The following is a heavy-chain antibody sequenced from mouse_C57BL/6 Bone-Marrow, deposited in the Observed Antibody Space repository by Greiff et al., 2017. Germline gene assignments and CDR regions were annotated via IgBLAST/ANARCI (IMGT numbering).Heavy chain of an antibody. Sequence: VQLQQPGAELVKPGASVKLSCKASGYTFTSYWMHWVKQRPGRGLEWIGRIDPNSGGTKYNEKFKSKATLTVDKPSSTAYMEHSGLRSEDSAVYDCASLGEAMDYWGQGTSVTVSS. V-gene: IGHV1-72*01. CDR2: IDPNSGGT. J-gene: IGHJ4*01. CDR3: ASLGEAMDY. CDR1: GYTFTSYW.